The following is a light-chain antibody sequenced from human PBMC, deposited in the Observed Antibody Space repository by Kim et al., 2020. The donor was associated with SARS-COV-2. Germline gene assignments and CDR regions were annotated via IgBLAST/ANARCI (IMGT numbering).Light chain of an antibody. CDR1: QGISTW. V-gene: IGKV1-5*01. Sequence: DIQMTQSPSTLSASVGDRVTITYLTSQGISTWLAWYQHKPGSAPKLLIYDASSLQSGVPSRFSGSGSGTEFTLTINSLQPDDFATYYGQQYSSSSPFTFGQGTKLEI. CDR3: QQYSSSSPFT. J-gene: IGKJ2*01. CDR2: DAS.